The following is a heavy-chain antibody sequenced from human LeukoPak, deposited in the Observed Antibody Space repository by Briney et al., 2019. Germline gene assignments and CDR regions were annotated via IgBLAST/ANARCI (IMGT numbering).Heavy chain of an antibody. CDR2: ISGSGGST. CDR3: AKDGDPGGYYYYYMDV. D-gene: IGHD2-21*02. J-gene: IGHJ6*03. CDR1: GFTFSSYA. Sequence: PGGSLRLSCAASGFTFSSYATSWVRQAPGKGLEWVSAISGSGGSTYYADSVKGRFTISSDNSENTLYLQMNSLRAEDTAVYYCAKDGDPGGYYYYYMDVWGKGTTVTVSS. V-gene: IGHV3-23*01.